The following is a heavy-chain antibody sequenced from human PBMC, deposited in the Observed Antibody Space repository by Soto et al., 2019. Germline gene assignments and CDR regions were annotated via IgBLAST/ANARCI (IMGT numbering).Heavy chain of an antibody. CDR2: IYYSGST. CDR3: ARDTVVTPCIDY. V-gene: IGHV4-30-4*01. CDR1: GGSISSGDYY. J-gene: IGHJ4*01. D-gene: IGHD2-15*01. Sequence: SETLSLTCTVSGGSISSGDYYWSWIRQPPGKGLEWIGYIYYSGSTYYNPSLKSRVSISVDTSKNQFSLQLSSVTAADTAVYYCARDTVVTPCIDYRGQGTLVTVSS.